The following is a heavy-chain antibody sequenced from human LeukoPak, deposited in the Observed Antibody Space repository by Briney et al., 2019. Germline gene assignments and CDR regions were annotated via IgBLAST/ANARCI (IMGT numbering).Heavy chain of an antibody. CDR2: IKQDGSEK. CDR1: GFTFTTYW. J-gene: IGHJ2*01. CDR3: ARGGPWYCDF. V-gene: IGHV3-7*01. D-gene: IGHD6-25*01. Sequence: GGSLRLSCAAPGFTFTTYWMSWVRQAPGKGLEWVANIKQDGSEKYYVDSVKGRFTISRDNARNSLYLQMNSLRAEDTAVYYRARGGPWYCDFWGPGTLVTVSS.